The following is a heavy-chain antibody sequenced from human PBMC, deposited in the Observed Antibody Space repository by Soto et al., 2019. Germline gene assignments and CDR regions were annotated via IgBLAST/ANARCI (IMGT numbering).Heavy chain of an antibody. CDR2: IIAYNGNT. V-gene: IGHV1-18*01. J-gene: IGHJ3*02. CDR1: GGTFSSYT. D-gene: IGHD2-8*01. Sequence: GASVKVSCKASGGTFSSYTISWVRQAPGQGLEWMGWIIAYNGNTNYAQKFQGRVTMTTDTSTSTAYMELRSLRSDDTAVYYCAVGVLGVDAFDIWGQGTMVTVSS. CDR3: AVGVLGVDAFDI.